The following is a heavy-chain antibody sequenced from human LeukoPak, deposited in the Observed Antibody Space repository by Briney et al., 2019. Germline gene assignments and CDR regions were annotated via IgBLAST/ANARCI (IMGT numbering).Heavy chain of an antibody. Sequence: SETLSLTCAVSGGSISSTDYYWGWIRQPPGKGLEWIGSVYYSGSTYYNPSLKSRVTISVDTSKNQFFLNLTSVTAADTAMYYCASQRVLWLGKNCFDPWGQGTLVTVSS. CDR1: GGSISSTDYY. J-gene: IGHJ5*02. V-gene: IGHV4-39*01. CDR2: VYYSGST. CDR3: ASQRVLWLGKNCFDP. D-gene: IGHD3-10*01.